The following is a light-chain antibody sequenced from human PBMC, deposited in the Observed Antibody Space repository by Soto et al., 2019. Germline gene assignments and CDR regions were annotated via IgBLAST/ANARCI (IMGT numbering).Light chain of an antibody. CDR3: VSYTSSTTYV. CDR2: DVA. Sequence: QSVLTQPASVSDSPGQSITISCTGTSSDVGGSNFVSWYQQHPGKPPKLIIYDVANRPSGVSNRFSGSKSGSTASLIISRLQTEDEADYYCVSYTSSTTYVFGTGTKVP. V-gene: IGLV2-14*03. CDR1: SSDVGGSNF. J-gene: IGLJ1*01.